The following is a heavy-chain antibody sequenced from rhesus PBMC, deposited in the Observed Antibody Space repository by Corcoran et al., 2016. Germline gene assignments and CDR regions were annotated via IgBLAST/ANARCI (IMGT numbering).Heavy chain of an antibody. J-gene: IGHJ4*01. D-gene: IGHD6-31*01. CDR1: GGSISGGHG. CDR2: TFGSIGST. CDR3: ARRPHSSGLDY. V-gene: IGHV4S7*01. Sequence: QVQLQESGPGLVMPSETLSLTCAGSGGSISGGHGWSWIRQPPGKGLEWVGHTFGSIGSTYYNPSLKSRFTNSRDTSKNQFSLKLSSVTAADTAVYYCARRPHSSGLDYWGQGVLVTVSS.